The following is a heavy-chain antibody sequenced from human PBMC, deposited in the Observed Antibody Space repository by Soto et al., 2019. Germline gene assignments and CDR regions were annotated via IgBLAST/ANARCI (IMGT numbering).Heavy chain of an antibody. Sequence: GASVKVSCKASGGTFSSYAISWVRQAPGQGLEWMGGIIPIFGTANYAQKFQGRVTITADESTSTAYMELSRLRSDDTAVYYCARGDRHGPSFDYWGQGTLVTVSS. J-gene: IGHJ4*02. CDR2: IIPIFGTA. V-gene: IGHV1-69*13. CDR3: ARGDRHGPSFDY. CDR1: GGTFSSYA.